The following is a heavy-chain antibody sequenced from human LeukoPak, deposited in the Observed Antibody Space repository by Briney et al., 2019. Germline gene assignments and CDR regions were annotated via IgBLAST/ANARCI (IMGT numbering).Heavy chain of an antibody. CDR1: GGSISSSSYS. V-gene: IGHV4-39*01. CDR3: ARHALITMVRGVITH. CDR2: IYYSGST. Sequence: PSQTLSLTCTVSGGSISSSSYSWGWIRQPPGKGLEWIGSIYYSGSTYYNPSLKSRVTISVDTSKNQFSLKLSSVTAADTAVYYCARHALITMVRGVITHWGQGTLVTVSS. J-gene: IGHJ4*02. D-gene: IGHD3-10*01.